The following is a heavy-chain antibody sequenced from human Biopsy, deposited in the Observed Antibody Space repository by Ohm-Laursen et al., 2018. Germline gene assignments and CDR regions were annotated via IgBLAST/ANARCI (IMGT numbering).Heavy chain of an antibody. CDR2: INPNNDNT. D-gene: IGHD3-22*01. CDR3: ARGPRGLVVITTTALYFDY. CDR1: GYTFTSYY. Sequence: ATVKISCKSSGYTFTSYYLHWVRQAPGQGLEWMGRINPNNDNTAYAQKFQGRITMTKDTSTSTVYMDLSSLTFDDSAVYYCARGPRGLVVITTTALYFDYWGQGNLVTVSS. V-gene: IGHV1-46*01. J-gene: IGHJ4*02.